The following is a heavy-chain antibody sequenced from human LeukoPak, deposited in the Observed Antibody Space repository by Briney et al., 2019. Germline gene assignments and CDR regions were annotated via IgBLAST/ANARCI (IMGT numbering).Heavy chain of an antibody. CDR1: GFTFSQYG. J-gene: IGHJ6*02. CDR2: IWYDGSIK. Sequence: PGGSLRLSCAASGFTFSQYGMHWVRQAPGKGLEWVAVIWYDGSIKYHADSVRGRFTISRDNSKNTLYLQMNSLRADDTAVYYCARAGHGDAPPYHYSMDVWGRGTTVTVSS. V-gene: IGHV3-33*01. D-gene: IGHD4-17*01. CDR3: ARAGHGDAPPYHYSMDV.